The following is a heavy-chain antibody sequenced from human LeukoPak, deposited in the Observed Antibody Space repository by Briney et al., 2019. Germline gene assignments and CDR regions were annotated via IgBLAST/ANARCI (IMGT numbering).Heavy chain of an antibody. D-gene: IGHD3-9*01. CDR1: GGSISSYY. Sequence: SETLSLTCTVSGGSISSYYWSWIRQPPGKGLEWIGYIYYSGSTNCNPSLKSRVTISVDTSKNQFSLKLSSVTAADTAVYYCARVGLLRYHFDYWGQGTLVTVSS. CDR2: IYYSGST. V-gene: IGHV4-59*01. J-gene: IGHJ4*02. CDR3: ARVGLLRYHFDY.